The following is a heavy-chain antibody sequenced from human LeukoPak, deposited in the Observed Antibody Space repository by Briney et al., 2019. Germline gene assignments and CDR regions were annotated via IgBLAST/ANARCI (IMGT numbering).Heavy chain of an antibody. Sequence: PSETLFLTCAVSGGSISSGGYSWSWIRQPPGKGLEWIGYIYHSGSTYYNPSLKSRVTISVDRSKNQFSLKLSSVTAADTAVYYCAREGDRDADYWGQGTLVTVSS. J-gene: IGHJ4*02. V-gene: IGHV4-30-2*01. CDR1: GGSISSGGYS. D-gene: IGHD1-14*01. CDR2: IYHSGST. CDR3: AREGDRDADY.